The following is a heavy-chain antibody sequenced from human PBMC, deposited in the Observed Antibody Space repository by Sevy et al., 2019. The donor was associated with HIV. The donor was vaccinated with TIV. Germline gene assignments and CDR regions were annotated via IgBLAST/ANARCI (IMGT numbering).Heavy chain of an antibody. Sequence: ASVKVSCKASGYTFTSYGISWVRQAPGQGLEWMGWISAYNGNTNYAQKLQGRVTMTTDTSQSTDYMELGRLRSDDTDVYYCARFGAVVRGVIISDDAFDIWGQGTMVTVSS. CDR1: GYTFTSYG. V-gene: IGHV1-18*04. D-gene: IGHD3-10*01. CDR2: ISAYNGNT. CDR3: ARFGAVVRGVIISDDAFDI. J-gene: IGHJ3*02.